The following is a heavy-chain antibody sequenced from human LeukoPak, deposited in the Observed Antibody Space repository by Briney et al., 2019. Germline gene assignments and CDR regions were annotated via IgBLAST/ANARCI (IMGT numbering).Heavy chain of an antibody. CDR2: INHSGSK. Sequence: PESLSLTRALARGSFSGYYWSWIRQPPGKGLEWIGEINHSGSKNYNPSLKSRVTISVDTSKNQFSLKLSSVTAADTAVYYCARVDGDGYDYIWRSYRQTATGLYFYYWGQGTLVTVSS. J-gene: IGHJ4*02. V-gene: IGHV4-34*01. CDR1: RGSFSGYY. CDR3: ARVDGDGYDYIWRSYRQTATGLYFYY. D-gene: IGHD3-16*02.